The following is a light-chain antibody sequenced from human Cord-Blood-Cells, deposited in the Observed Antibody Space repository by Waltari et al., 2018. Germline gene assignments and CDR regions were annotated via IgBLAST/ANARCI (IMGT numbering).Light chain of an antibody. V-gene: IGLV1-40*01. CDR3: QSYDSSLSGWV. CDR2: GNS. J-gene: IGLJ3*02. CDR1: SPNIGAGYD. Sequence: QSVLTQPPSVSGAPGPRVTISCTGSSPNIGAGYDLTWYQQLPGTAPKLLIYGNSNRPSGVPDRFSGSKSGTSASLAITGLQAEDEADYYCQSYDSSLSGWVFGGGTKLTVL.